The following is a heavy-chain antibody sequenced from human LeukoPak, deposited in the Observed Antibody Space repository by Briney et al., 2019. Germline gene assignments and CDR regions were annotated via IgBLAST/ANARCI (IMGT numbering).Heavy chain of an antibody. CDR2: IYYSGST. CDR3: ARVAGYYYDSSGYYQTDAFDI. Sequence: PSETLSLTCTVSGGSISSYYWSWIRQPPGKGLEWIGYIYYSGSTNYNPSLKSRVTIPVDTSTNQFSLKLRSVTAADTAVYYCARVAGYYYDSSGYYQTDAFDIWGQGTMVTVSS. D-gene: IGHD3-22*01. CDR1: GGSISSYY. J-gene: IGHJ3*02. V-gene: IGHV4-59*01.